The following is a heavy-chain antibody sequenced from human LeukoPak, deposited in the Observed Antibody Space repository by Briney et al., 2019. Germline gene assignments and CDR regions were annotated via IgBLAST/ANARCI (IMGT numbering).Heavy chain of an antibody. D-gene: IGHD1-26*01. CDR3: AKDEASGSYFDY. CDR1: GFTFSSYA. CDR2: ISGSGGST. V-gene: IGHV3-23*01. Sequence: GGSLRLSCAASGFTFSSYAMSWVRQAPGKGLEWVSAISGSGGSTYYADSVKGRFTISRDNSKNTLYLQMNILRAEDTAVYYCAKDEASGSYFDYWGQGTLVTVSS. J-gene: IGHJ4*02.